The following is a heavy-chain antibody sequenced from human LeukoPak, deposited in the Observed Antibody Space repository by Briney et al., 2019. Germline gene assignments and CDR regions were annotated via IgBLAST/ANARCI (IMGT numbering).Heavy chain of an antibody. CDR2: ISWNSGTI. D-gene: IGHD6-13*01. Sequence: HPGRTLRLSCAASGFTFDNYAMHWVRQAPGKGLEWVSGISWNSGTIGYADSVKGRFSISRDNAKNSLYLQMNGLRAEDTALYYCAKDRRSTWTGGYFDYWGQGTLATVSS. CDR1: GFTFDNYA. V-gene: IGHV3-9*01. J-gene: IGHJ4*02. CDR3: AKDRRSTWTGGYFDY.